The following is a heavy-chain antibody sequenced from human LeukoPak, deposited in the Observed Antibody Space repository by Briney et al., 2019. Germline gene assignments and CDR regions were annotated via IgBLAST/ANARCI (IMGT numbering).Heavy chain of an antibody. J-gene: IGHJ5*02. CDR3: ARDRDRGILAAGWFEP. CDR2: IYYSGST. Sequence: SETLSLTCTVSGGSINSYYWSWIRQPPGKGLEWIGYIYYSGSTNYNPSLKSRVTISVDTSKNQFSLKLTSVTAADTAVYYCARDRDRGILAAGWFEPWGQGTLVTVSS. CDR1: GGSINSYY. V-gene: IGHV4-59*12. D-gene: IGHD6-13*01.